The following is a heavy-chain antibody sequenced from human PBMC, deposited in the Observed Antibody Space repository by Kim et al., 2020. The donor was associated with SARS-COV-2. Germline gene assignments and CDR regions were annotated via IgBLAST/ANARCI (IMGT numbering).Heavy chain of an antibody. J-gene: IGHJ4*02. D-gene: IGHD6-6*01. Sequence: GGSLRLSCAASGFIFSNYCMSWVRQVPGKGLEWVANIKQDGSEIDFVDSEKGRFTISRDNAKDSVYLQMNSLRAEDTALYYCARVGYRSSSFDYWCQGT. CDR1: GFIFSNYC. V-gene: IGHV3-7*01. CDR3: ARVGYRSSSFDY. CDR2: IKQDGSEI.